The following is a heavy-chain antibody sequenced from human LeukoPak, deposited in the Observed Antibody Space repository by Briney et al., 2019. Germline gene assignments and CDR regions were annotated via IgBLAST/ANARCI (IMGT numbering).Heavy chain of an antibody. D-gene: IGHD6-13*01. CDR2: IYYSGST. Sequence: SETLSLTCTVSGGSISSSSYYWGWIRQPPGKGLEWIGSIYYSGSTYYNPSLKSRVTISVDTSKNQFSLKLSSVTAADTAVYYCARLRRSSWYSKRRQEYKEYWGQGTLVTVSS. CDR1: GGSISSSSYY. CDR3: ARLRRSSWYSKRRQEYKEY. J-gene: IGHJ4*02. V-gene: IGHV4-39*07.